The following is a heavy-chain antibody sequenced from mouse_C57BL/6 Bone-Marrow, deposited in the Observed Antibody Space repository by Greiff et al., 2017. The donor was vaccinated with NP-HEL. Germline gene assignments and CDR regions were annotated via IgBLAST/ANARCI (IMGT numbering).Heavy chain of an antibody. CDR1: GFTFSDYG. CDR3: ARGSMMVTGDAMDY. Sequence: DVKLVESGGGLVKPGGSLKLSCAASGFTFSDYGMHWVRQAPEKGLEWVAYISSGSSTIYYADTVKGRFTISRDNAKNTLFLQMTSLRSEDTAMYYCARGSMMVTGDAMDYWGQGTSVTVSS. CDR2: ISSGSSTI. D-gene: IGHD2-3*01. V-gene: IGHV5-17*01. J-gene: IGHJ4*01.